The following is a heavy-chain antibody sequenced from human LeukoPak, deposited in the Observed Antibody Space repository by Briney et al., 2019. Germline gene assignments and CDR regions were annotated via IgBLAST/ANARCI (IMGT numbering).Heavy chain of an antibody. CDR1: GYTFTGYC. J-gene: IGHJ3*02. CDR2: INPKNGGT. V-gene: IGHV1-2*02. Sequence: ASVKVSCKASGYTFTGYCMHWVRQAPGQGLEWMGWINPKNGGTNYVQKFQGRVTITRNTSISTAYMELSSLRSEDTAVYYCARGGGSYYLARALDIWGQGTMVTVSS. D-gene: IGHD1-26*01. CDR3: ARGGGSYYLARALDI.